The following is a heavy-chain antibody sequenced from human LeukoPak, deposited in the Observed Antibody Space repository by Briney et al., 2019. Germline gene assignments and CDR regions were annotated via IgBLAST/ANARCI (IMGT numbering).Heavy chain of an antibody. CDR3: ARGYPLSTTAAGTYFQH. J-gene: IGHJ1*01. V-gene: IGHV1-2*02. Sequence: ASVKVSCKASGYTFSGYYMHWVRQAPGQGLEWMGCINPNSGSTNYAQKFQGRVTMTRDTSISTAYMELSRLRSDDTAVYYCARGYPLSTTAAGTYFQHWGQGTLVTVSS. D-gene: IGHD6-13*01. CDR2: INPNSGST. CDR1: GYTFSGYY.